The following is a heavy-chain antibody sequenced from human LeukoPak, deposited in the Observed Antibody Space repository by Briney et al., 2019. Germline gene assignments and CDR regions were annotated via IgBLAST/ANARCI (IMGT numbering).Heavy chain of an antibody. CDR2: IIPIFGTA. CDR1: GGTFSSYA. CDR3: ARDPRIAARPGWYFDL. J-gene: IGHJ2*01. D-gene: IGHD6-6*01. Sequence: SVKVSCKASGGTFSSYAISWMRQAPGQGLEWMGGIIPIFGTANYAQKFQGRVTITADKSTSTAYMELSSLRSEDTAVYYCARDPRIAARPGWYFDLWGRGTLVTVSS. V-gene: IGHV1-69*06.